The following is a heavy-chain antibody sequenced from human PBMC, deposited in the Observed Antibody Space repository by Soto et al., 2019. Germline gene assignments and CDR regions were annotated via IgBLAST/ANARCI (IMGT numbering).Heavy chain of an antibody. CDR2: ISSSSSYI. CDR3: ARGPYYYGSGTDAFDI. D-gene: IGHD3-10*01. J-gene: IGHJ3*02. CDR1: GFTFSSYS. Sequence: EVQLVESGGGLVKPGGSLRLSCAASGFTFSSYSMNWVRQAPGKGLEWVSSISSSSSYIYYADSVKGRFTISRDNAKNSLYLHMNSLRAEDTAVYYCARGPYYYGSGTDAFDIWGQGTMVTVSS. V-gene: IGHV3-21*01.